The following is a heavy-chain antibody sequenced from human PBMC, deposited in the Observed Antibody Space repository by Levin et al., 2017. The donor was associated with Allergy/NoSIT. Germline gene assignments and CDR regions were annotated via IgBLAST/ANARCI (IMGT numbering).Heavy chain of an antibody. CDR2: ITYDGDKK. D-gene: IGHD6-13*01. J-gene: IGHJ6*02. Sequence: SCAASGFTFSYYGIHWVRQAPGKGLEWVAFITYDGDKKNYVDSVKGRFTISRDNSNNTVFLQMNSLRSEDTAVYYCAKDEAAAGFYYYYGMDVWGQGTTVTVSS. CDR1: GFTFSYYG. V-gene: IGHV3-30*18. CDR3: AKDEAAAGFYYYYGMDV.